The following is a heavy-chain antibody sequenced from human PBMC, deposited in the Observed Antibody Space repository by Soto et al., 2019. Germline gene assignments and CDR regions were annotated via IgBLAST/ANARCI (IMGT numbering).Heavy chain of an antibody. Sequence: ASVKVSCKASGYTFTSYDINWVRQATGQGLEWMGGIIPIFGTANYAQKFQGRVTITADESTSTAYMELSSLRSEDTAVYYCARGPGGPDGPGDYWGQGTLVTVSS. CDR1: GYTFTSYD. CDR2: IIPIFGTA. J-gene: IGHJ4*02. D-gene: IGHD2-15*01. V-gene: IGHV1-69*13. CDR3: ARGPGGPDGPGDY.